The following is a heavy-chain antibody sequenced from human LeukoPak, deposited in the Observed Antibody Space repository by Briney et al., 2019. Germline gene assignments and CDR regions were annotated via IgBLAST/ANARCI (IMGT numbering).Heavy chain of an antibody. Sequence: PGGSLRLSCAASGFTFGSYSMNWVRQAPGKGLEWVSYISSSSSTIYYADSVKGRFTISRDNAKNSLYLQMNSPRAEDTAVYYCARYPDCSSTSCYYYYGMDVWGQGTTVTVSS. J-gene: IGHJ6*02. CDR2: ISSSSSTI. D-gene: IGHD2-2*01. CDR3: ARYPDCSSTSCYYYYGMDV. V-gene: IGHV3-48*01. CDR1: GFTFGSYS.